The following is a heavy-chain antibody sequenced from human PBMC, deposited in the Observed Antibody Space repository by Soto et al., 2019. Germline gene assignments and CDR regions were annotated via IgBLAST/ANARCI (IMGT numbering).Heavy chain of an antibody. Sequence: PGESLKISCQTSDETFNTYWITWVRQMPGRGLEWVGRIDPSDSYTTYNPSLKGHVILSVDKSMNTAYVQWTSLRASDTAMYFCGRDFGSGHADVWGQGTLVTVSS. D-gene: IGHD1-26*01. CDR3: GRDFGSGHADV. CDR1: DETFNTYW. CDR2: IDPSDSYT. J-gene: IGHJ1*01. V-gene: IGHV5-10-1*01.